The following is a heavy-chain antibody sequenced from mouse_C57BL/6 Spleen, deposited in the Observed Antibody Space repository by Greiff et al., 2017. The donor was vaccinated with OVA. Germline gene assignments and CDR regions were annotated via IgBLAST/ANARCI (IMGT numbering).Heavy chain of an antibody. V-gene: IGHV5-4*01. D-gene: IGHD1-1*01. Sequence: EVQVVESGGGLVKPGGSLKLSCAASGFTFSSSAMSWVRQTPEKRLEWVATISDGGSYTYYPANVKGRVTISRANAKNNLYLQMSHLKSEDTAMYYGARDIITTVVALDYWGQGTTLTVSS. CDR3: ARDIITTVVALDY. J-gene: IGHJ2*01. CDR1: GFTFSSSA. CDR2: ISDGGSYT.